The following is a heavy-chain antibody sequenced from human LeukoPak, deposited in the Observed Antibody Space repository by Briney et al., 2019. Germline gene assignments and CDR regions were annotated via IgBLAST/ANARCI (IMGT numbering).Heavy chain of an antibody. CDR1: GFTFISYG. D-gene: IGHD3-10*01. V-gene: IGHV3-30*02. CDR3: AKAVWFGEDYYYMDV. J-gene: IGHJ6*03. CDR2: IRYDGSSK. Sequence: PGGSLRLSCAASGFTFISYGMHWLRQAPGKGLEWVAFIRYDGSSKYYADSVKGRFTISRDNSENTLYLQMNSLRPEDTAVYYCAKAVWFGEDYYYMDVWGKGTTVTISS.